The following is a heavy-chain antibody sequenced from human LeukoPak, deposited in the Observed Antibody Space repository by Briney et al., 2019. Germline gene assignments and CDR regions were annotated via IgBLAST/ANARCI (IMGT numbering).Heavy chain of an antibody. V-gene: IGHV3-30*02. D-gene: IGHD6-19*01. CDR1: GFTFSSYG. CDR3: AKEMIGSGCYYFDY. J-gene: IGHJ4*02. Sequence: GGFLRLSCAASGFTFSSYGMLWVRQAPGKGLEWVAFIWYDGSNKYYADSVKGRFTISRDNSKNTLYLQMNSLRAEDTAVYYCAKEMIGSGCYYFDYWGQGTLVTVSS. CDR2: IWYDGSNK.